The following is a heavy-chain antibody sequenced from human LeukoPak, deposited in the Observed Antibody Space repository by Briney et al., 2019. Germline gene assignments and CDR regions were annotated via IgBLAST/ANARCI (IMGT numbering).Heavy chain of an antibody. CDR1: GGSMSSHY. CDR3: ARDPTTVTKGLDI. Sequence: SETLSLTCTVSGGSMSSHYWSWIRQPPGKGLEWIGYISYIGSTNYNPSLKRRVTISVDTSKNQFSLRLSSVTAADTAVYYCARDPTTVTKGLDIWGQGTIVTVSS. J-gene: IGHJ3*02. V-gene: IGHV4-59*11. D-gene: IGHD4-17*01. CDR2: ISYIGST.